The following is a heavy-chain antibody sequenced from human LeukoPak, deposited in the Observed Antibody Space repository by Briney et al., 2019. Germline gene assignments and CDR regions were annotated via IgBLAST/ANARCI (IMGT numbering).Heavy chain of an antibody. CDR1: GYTFTTYG. D-gene: IGHD6-19*01. CDR2: ISTYNGNT. J-gene: IGHJ4*02. CDR3: ARPDGRGWDALDY. V-gene: IGHV1-18*01. Sequence: GASVKVSCKTSGYTFTTYGISWVRQAPGQGLEWMGWISTYNGNTKYAQKIQGRVIMTTDTSTSTAYMELRSLRSDDTAVYYCARPDGRGWDALDYWGQGTLITVSS.